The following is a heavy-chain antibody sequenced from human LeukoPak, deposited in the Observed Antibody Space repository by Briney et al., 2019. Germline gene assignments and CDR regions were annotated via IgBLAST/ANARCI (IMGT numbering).Heavy chain of an antibody. CDR3: ARAPPPWYDFWSGYQAYYFDY. V-gene: IGHV3-73*01. CDR2: IRTKPNSYAT. D-gene: IGHD3-3*01. CDR1: GFSLSGST. J-gene: IGHJ4*02. Sequence: PGGSLRLSCAASGFSLSGSTMHWVRQASGKGLEWVGRIRTKPNSYATVYAASVKGRFTISRDDSQNTAYLQMNSLRAEDTAVYYCARAPPPWYDFWSGYQAYYFDYWGQGTLVTVSS.